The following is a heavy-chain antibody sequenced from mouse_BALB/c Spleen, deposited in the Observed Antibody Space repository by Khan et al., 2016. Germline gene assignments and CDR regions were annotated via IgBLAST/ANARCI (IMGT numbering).Heavy chain of an antibody. V-gene: IGHV9-3*02. D-gene: IGHD2-2*01. Sequence: QIQLVQSGPELKKPGETVKISCKASGYTFTNYGMNWVKQAPGKGLSWMGWINTNTGEPTYVEEFKGRFAFSLETSASTAYLQIHILKNEDTATYFCVRDGYAYYAMDSWGQGTSVTVSS. CDR1: GYTFTNYG. J-gene: IGHJ4*01. CDR2: INTNTGEP. CDR3: VRDGYAYYAMDS.